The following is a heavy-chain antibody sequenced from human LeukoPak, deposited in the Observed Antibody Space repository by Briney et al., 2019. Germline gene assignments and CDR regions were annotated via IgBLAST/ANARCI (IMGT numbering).Heavy chain of an antibody. CDR2: IYYTAST. CDR3: ARKAASGIPPLYNWFDP. J-gene: IGHJ5*02. D-gene: IGHD6-13*01. V-gene: IGHV4-59*12. CDR1: GGSITNYY. Sequence: KSSETLSLTCTASGGSITNYYWSWLRQPPGKGQEWVGYIYYTASTNYNPSLRSRVTISVDTSKNQLSLKLTSVTPADTAVYYSARKAASGIPPLYNWFDPWGQGTRVTVSA.